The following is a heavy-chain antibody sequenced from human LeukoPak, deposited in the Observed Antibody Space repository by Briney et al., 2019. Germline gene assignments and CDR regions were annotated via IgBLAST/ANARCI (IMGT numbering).Heavy chain of an antibody. CDR1: GFTFSSLA. V-gene: IGHV3-23*01. D-gene: IGHD1-1*01. J-gene: IGHJ4*02. CDR3: AKGQELDDGVFDS. Sequence: GGSPRLSCTASGFTFSSLAMTWVRQAPGKGLEWVSTIRSNGDTTYNADSVKGRFTISRDNSKNTLYLELNSLRVEDTATFYCAKGQELDDGVFDSWGQGTMVTVSS. CDR2: IRSNGDTT.